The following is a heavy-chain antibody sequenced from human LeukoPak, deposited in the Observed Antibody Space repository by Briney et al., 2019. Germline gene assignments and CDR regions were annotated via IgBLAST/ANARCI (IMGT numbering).Heavy chain of an antibody. V-gene: IGHV1-3*01. Sequence: GASVKVSRKASGYTFTSYAMHWVRQAPGQRLEWMGWINAGNGNTKYSQKFQGRVTITRDTSASTAYMELSSLRSEDTAVYYCARDGGYNWNDVAFDIWGQGTMVTVSS. CDR3: ARDGGYNWNDVAFDI. J-gene: IGHJ3*02. CDR1: GYTFTSYA. D-gene: IGHD1-1*01. CDR2: INAGNGNT.